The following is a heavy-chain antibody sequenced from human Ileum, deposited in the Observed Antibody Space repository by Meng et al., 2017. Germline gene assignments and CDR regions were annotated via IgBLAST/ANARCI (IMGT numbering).Heavy chain of an antibody. CDR1: GFTFNNYG. J-gene: IGHJ3*01. Sequence: GESLKISCAGTGFTFNNYGMIWIRQAPGKGLEWVSSITGSGGGTFHAESVKGRFSTSRDNSKNTLYLQMKSLSAEDTAVYYCAKDPNGDYLGAFDFWGQGTMVTVSS. CDR3: AKDPNGDYLGAFDF. CDR2: ITGSGGGT. V-gene: IGHV3-23*01. D-gene: IGHD4-17*01.